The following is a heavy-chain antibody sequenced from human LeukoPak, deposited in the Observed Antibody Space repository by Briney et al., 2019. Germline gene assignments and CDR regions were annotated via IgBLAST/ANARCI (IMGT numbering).Heavy chain of an antibody. J-gene: IGHJ5*02. V-gene: IGHV4-4*07. D-gene: IGHD2-2*01. Sequence: SATLSLPFPVSGGSISNHYWSWFRRPAGGGLEWIGRIHSSGSTNHNPSLPSRVSMSLDTSKKQFSLSLTAVTAADTAVYYCARLSAMAEAWGQGTLVTVSS. CDR2: IHSSGST. CDR1: GGSISNHY. CDR3: ARLSAMAEA.